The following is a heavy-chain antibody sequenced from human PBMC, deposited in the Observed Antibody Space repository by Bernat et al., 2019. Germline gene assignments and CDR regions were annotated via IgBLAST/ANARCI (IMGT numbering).Heavy chain of an antibody. D-gene: IGHD3-16*01. CDR2: IYYSGST. CDR1: GGSISSYY. V-gene: IGHV4-59*08. Sequence: QVQLQESGPGLVKPSETLSLTCTVSGGSISSYYWSWIRQPPGKGLEWIGYIYYSGSTNYNPSLKSRVTISVDTSKNQFSLKLSSVTDADTAVYYCARGWGYLDLWGRGTLVTVSS. CDR3: ARGWGYLDL. J-gene: IGHJ2*01.